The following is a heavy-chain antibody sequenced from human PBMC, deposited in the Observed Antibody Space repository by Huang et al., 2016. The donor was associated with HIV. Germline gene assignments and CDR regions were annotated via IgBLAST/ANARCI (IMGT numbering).Heavy chain of an antibody. CDR1: GGSIISSGYS. CDR3: ARDLYSSGWHAFDT. D-gene: IGHD6-19*01. V-gene: IGHV4-30-2*01. Sequence: QLQLQESGSRLVRPSETRSLTCAVSGGSIISSGYSWSWIRQPPGKGLGGIGYIYHRGIASYNPSLKSRVTMSVDTSKGRFSLKLTSVTAADTAVYYCARDLYSSGWHAFDTWGQGTMVTVSS. CDR2: IYHRGIA. J-gene: IGHJ3*02.